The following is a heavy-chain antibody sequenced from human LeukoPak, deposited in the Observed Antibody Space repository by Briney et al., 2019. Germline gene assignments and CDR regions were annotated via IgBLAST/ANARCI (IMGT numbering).Heavy chain of an antibody. CDR1: GGSISSGDYY. V-gene: IGHV4-30-4*01. J-gene: IGHJ4*02. CDR2: ISYSGTT. D-gene: IGHD3-22*01. Sequence: SETLSLTCTVSGGSISSGDYYWSWIRQPPGKGLEWIGYISYSGTTYYNPSLKSRKSRVTISVDTSKNQFSLRVTSVTAADTAVYFCARVRLSALIVVVFVDWGQGTLVTVSS. CDR3: ARVRLSALIVVVFVD.